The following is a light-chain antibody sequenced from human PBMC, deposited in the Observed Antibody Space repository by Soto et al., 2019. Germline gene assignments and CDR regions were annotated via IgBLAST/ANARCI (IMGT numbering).Light chain of an antibody. J-gene: IGKJ2*01. V-gene: IGKV3-15*01. Sequence: EIVMTQSPATLSLSPGERATLSCRASQSVFSSLAWYQQKPGQAPRLLIYGAATRATGIPARFSGSGSGTEFTLTISSLQSEDFGVYYCQQYYGSPYTFGQGTKLEI. CDR1: QSVFSS. CDR2: GAA. CDR3: QQYYGSPYT.